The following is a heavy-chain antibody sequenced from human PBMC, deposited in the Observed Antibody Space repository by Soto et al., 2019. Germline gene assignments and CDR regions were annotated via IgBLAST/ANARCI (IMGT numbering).Heavy chain of an antibody. V-gene: IGHV3-7*03. CDR3: ARGDRGGFDL. CDR2: IKQDGSEK. D-gene: IGHD3-10*01. CDR1: GFTFSSYW. J-gene: IGHJ3*01. Sequence: GGSLRLSCAASGFTFSSYWMSWVRQAPGKGLEWVANIKQDGSEKYYVDSVKGRFTISRDNARNTVSLQMSSLRAEDTAIYYCARGDRGGFDLWGHGTMVTVSS.